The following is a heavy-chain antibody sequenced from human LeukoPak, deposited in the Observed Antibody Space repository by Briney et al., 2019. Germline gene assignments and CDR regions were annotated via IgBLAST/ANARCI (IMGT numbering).Heavy chain of an antibody. J-gene: IGHJ4*02. CDR1: GFXFSSYS. V-gene: IGHV3-21*01. D-gene: IGHD3-22*01. CDR2: ISSSSSYI. Sequence: GGSLRLSCAASGFXFSSYSINWVRQAPGKGLEWVSSISSSSSYIYYADSVKGRFTISRDNAKNSLYLQMNSLRAEDTAVYYCAREDSSGYFDYWGQGTLVTVSS. CDR3: AREDSSGYFDY.